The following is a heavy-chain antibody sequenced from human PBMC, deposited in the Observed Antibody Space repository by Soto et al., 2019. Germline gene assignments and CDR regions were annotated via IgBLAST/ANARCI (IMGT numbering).Heavy chain of an antibody. CDR1: GFSFSDYE. D-gene: IGHD6-19*01. CDR2: IGRDGETT. CDR3: ARDLGSSSSNYFRS. V-gene: IGHV3-48*03. J-gene: IGHJ4*02. Sequence: GGSLRLSCEASGFSFSDYEMNWVRQAPGEGLGWVAYIGRDGETTFYADSVEGRFTISXXXXXXSXFXQXXXLTAXDTAMYYCARDLGSSSSNYFRSWGLGTLVTVS.